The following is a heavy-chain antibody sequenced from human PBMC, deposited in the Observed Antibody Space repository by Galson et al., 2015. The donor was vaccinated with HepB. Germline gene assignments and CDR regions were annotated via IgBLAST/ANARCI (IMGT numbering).Heavy chain of an antibody. D-gene: IGHD3-22*01. CDR3: VKEGYYDSSGYYHAYYYYYMDV. V-gene: IGHV3-64D*06. CDR2: ISSNGGST. CDR1: GFTFSSYA. J-gene: IGHJ6*03. Sequence: SLRLSCAASGFTFSSYAMHWVRQAPGKGLEYVSAISSNGGSTYYADSVKGRFTISRDNSKNTLYLQMSSLRAEDTAVYYCVKEGYYDSSGYYHAYYYYYMDVWGKGTTVAVSS.